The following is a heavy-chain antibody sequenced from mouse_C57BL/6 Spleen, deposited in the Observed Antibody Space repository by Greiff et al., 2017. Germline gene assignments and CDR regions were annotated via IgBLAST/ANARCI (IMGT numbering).Heavy chain of an antibody. V-gene: IGHV14-2*01. CDR1: GFNIKDYY. Sequence: VQLQQSGAELVKPGASVKLSCTASGFNIKDYYMHWVKQRTEQGLEWIGRIDPEDGETKYAPKFQGKATITADTSSNTAYLQLSSLTSEDTAVFSCAIPPTDGSSFLDYWGQGTTLTVSS. J-gene: IGHJ2*01. CDR2: IDPEDGET. D-gene: IGHD1-1*01. CDR3: AIPPTDGSSFLDY.